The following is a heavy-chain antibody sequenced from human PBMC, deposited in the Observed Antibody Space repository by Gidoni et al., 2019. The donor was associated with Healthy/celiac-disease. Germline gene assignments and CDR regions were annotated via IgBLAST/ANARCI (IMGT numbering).Heavy chain of an antibody. CDR3: ARADTRYYYDSSGYYQAY. CDR1: GGTFSSYA. J-gene: IGHJ4*02. D-gene: IGHD3-22*01. Sequence: QVQLVQSGAEVKKPGSSVKVSCQASGGTFSSYAISWVRQAPGQGLEWMGGIIPIFGTANYAQKFQGRVTITADESTSTAYMELSSLRSEDTAVYYCARADTRYYYDSSGYYQAYWGQGTLVTVSS. V-gene: IGHV1-69*01. CDR2: IIPIFGTA.